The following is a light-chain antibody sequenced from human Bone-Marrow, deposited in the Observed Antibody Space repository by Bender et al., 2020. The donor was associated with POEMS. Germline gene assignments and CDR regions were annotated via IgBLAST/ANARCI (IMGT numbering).Light chain of an antibody. CDR3: QAWDTYSVI. CDR2: QDT. V-gene: IGLV3-1*01. Sequence: SYEVTQPPSVSVSPGQTASITCSGDDLGDKYVVWYQQKPGQSPVLVIYQDTKRPSGIPERFSGSNSGSTATLTISGTQAMDEADYYCQAWDTYSVIFGGGTKLTVL. CDR1: DLGDKY. J-gene: IGLJ2*01.